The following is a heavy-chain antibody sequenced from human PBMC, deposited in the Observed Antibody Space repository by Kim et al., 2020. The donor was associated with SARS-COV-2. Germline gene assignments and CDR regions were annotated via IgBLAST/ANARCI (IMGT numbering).Heavy chain of an antibody. CDR2: ISSDGRTT. CDR1: GFSISSYW. J-gene: IGHJ4*02. Sequence: EGSLRLSCAASGFSISSYWVHWVRQAPGKGLVWVSRISSDGRTTNYADSVKGRFTMSRDTAKNMLYLDMNSLRADDTAVYYCARGTGNYGDWDYWGQGTLLTVSS. D-gene: IGHD1-7*01. CDR3: ARGTGNYGDWDY. V-gene: IGHV3-74*01.